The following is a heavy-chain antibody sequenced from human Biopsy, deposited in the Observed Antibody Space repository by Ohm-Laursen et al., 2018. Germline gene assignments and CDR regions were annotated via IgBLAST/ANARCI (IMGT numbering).Heavy chain of an antibody. CDR2: INPKSGVA. CDR3: ARDMTVTARPYYYSGVDV. J-gene: IGHJ6*02. V-gene: IGHV1-2*02. CDR1: GYTFIDYY. Sequence: ASVKVSCKASGYTFIDYYIHWVRQAPGQGLEWMGWINPKSGVANHAQNFQGRVSMTRDTSISTVYLELSGLRSDDTAVYYCARDMTVTARPYYYSGVDVWGPGTRVTVSS. D-gene: IGHD4-17*01.